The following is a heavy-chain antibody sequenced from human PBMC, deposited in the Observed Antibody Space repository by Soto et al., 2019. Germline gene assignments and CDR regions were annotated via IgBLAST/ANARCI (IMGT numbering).Heavy chain of an antibody. CDR2: MNPNSGNT. J-gene: IGHJ6*02. Sequence: QVQLVQSGAEVKKPGASVKVSCKASGYTLTSYDINRVRQATGQGLEWMGWMNPNSGNTGYAQKFQGRVTMTRDTSISTAYLELSSLSSEDTAVYYCARERNWNYQSYYGLDVWGQGTTVTVSS. D-gene: IGHD1-7*01. V-gene: IGHV1-8*01. CDR1: GYTLTSYD. CDR3: ARERNWNYQSYYGLDV.